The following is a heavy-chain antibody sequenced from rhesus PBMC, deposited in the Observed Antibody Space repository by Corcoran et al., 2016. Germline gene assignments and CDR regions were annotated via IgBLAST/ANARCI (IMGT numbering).Heavy chain of an antibody. CDR3: ASGSSIFDY. D-gene: IGHD6-25*01. CDR1: GYSISSNY. CDR2: SYGSSGST. Sequence: QVQLQESGPGLVKPSETLSLTCAVSGYSISSNYWRWLRQPPGKGLEWIGYSYGSSGSTYYNPSLKSRVTISTDTSKNQFSLKLSSVTAADTAVYYCASGSSIFDYWGQGVLVTVSS. J-gene: IGHJ4*01. V-gene: IGHV4-147*01.